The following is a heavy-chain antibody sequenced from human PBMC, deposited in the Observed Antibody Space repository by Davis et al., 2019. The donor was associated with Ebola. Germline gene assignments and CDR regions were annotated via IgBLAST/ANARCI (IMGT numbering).Heavy chain of an antibody. CDR1: GFTFTNAW. Sequence: GGSLRLSCAASGFTFTNAWMSWVRQAPGMGLEWVGRIKSKTDGGTTDYAAPVKGRFTISRDDSKNTLYLQMNSLKTEDSAVYYCTADVVPAATRGVYYYYYYMDVWGKGTTITVSS. D-gene: IGHD2-2*01. J-gene: IGHJ6*03. V-gene: IGHV3-15*01. CDR3: TADVVPAATRGVYYYYYYMDV. CDR2: IKSKTDGGTT.